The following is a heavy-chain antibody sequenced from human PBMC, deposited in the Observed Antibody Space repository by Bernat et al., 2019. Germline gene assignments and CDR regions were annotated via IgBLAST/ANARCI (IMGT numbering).Heavy chain of an antibody. CDR3: ARDYSGSGYYGDFDY. CDR2: IYYSGST. D-gene: IGHD3-3*01. Sequence: QVQLQESGPGLVKPSQTLSLTCTVSGGSISSGGYYWSWIRQHPGKGLEWIGYIYYSGSTSYNPSLKSRVTISVDTSKNQFSLKLSSVTAADTAVYYCARDYSGSGYYGDFDYWGQGTLVTVSS. J-gene: IGHJ4*02. CDR1: GGSISSGGYY. V-gene: IGHV4-31*03.